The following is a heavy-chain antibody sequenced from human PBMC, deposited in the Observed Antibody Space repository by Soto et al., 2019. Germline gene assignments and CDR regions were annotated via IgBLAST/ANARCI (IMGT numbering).Heavy chain of an antibody. V-gene: IGHV1-69*01. D-gene: IGHD3-16*01. Sequence: QVQLVQSGAEVKKPGSSVKVSCKASRDTFSKYAFNWVRQAPGQGLEWMGWIIPIFDSRNYAEKFQGRVTITADESTSTAYMELRSLRFEDTAVYYCARGETYPGVWGQGTTVTVSS. CDR2: IIPIFDSR. CDR1: RDTFSKYA. J-gene: IGHJ6*02. CDR3: ARGETYPGV.